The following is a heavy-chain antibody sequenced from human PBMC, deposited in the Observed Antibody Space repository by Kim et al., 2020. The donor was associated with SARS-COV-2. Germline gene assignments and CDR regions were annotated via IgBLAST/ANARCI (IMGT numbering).Heavy chain of an antibody. J-gene: IGHJ4*02. D-gene: IGHD6-19*01. CDR3: ARDPRDALGIAVAVDY. CDR2: IYYSGST. Sequence: SETLSLTCTVSGGSISSSSYYWGWIRQPPGKGLEWIGSIYYSGSTYYNPSLKSRVTISVDTSKNQFSLKLSSVTAADTAVYYCARDPRDALGIAVAVDYWGQGTLVTVSS. V-gene: IGHV4-39*07. CDR1: GGSISSSSYY.